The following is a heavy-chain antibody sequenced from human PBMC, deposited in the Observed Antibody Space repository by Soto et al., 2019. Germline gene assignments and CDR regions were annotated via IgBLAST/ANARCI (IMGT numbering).Heavy chain of an antibody. D-gene: IGHD2-15*01. CDR1: GFTFSSYA. Sequence: PGGSLRLSCAASGFTFSSYAMSWVRQAPGKGLEWVSAISGSGGSTYYADSVKGRFTISRDNSKNTLYLQMNSLRAEDTAVYYCATWIVVVVAATRTYDYWGQGTLVTVSS. V-gene: IGHV3-23*01. CDR3: ATWIVVVVAATRTYDY. CDR2: ISGSGGST. J-gene: IGHJ4*02.